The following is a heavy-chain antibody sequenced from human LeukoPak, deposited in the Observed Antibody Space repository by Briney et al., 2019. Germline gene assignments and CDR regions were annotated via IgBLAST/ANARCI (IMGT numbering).Heavy chain of an antibody. CDR2: INHSENT. Sequence: SETLSLTCAVYGGSFSGYYWSWIRQPLGKGLEWIGEINHSENTDYNPSLRSRVTISVDTSKNQLALKLSSVTAADTTVYYCARHETGPYFDYWGQGTLVTVSS. V-gene: IGHV4-34*01. CDR3: ARHETGPYFDY. D-gene: IGHD3-9*01. CDR1: GGSFSGYY. J-gene: IGHJ4*02.